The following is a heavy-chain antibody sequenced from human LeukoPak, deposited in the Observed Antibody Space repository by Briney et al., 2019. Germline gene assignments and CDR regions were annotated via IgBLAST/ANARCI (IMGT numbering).Heavy chain of an antibody. CDR3: ARVPLRENIRGWYRHFDH. CDR1: GFTFSSYA. Sequence: PGGSLRLSCAASGFTFSSYAMHWVRQAPGKGLEWVAVISYDGSNKYYADSVKGRFTISRDNSKNTLYLQMNSLRAGDTAVYYCARVPLRENIRGWYRHFDHWGQGTLVTVSS. CDR2: ISYDGSNK. V-gene: IGHV3-30-3*01. J-gene: IGHJ4*02. D-gene: IGHD6-19*01.